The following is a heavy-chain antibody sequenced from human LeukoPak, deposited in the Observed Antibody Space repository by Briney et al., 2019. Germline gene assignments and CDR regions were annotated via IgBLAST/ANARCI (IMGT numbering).Heavy chain of an antibody. CDR2: INPKSGDA. CDR1: GYTFTGYY. Sequence: GASVKVSCKASGYTFTGYYMHWVRQAPGQGLEWMGWINPKSGDANYAQKFQGRVTMTGDTSISTAYMELTRLTSDDTAVYYCARGTYYDSSAYSGVRLFDYWGQGTLVTVSS. J-gene: IGHJ4*02. D-gene: IGHD3-22*01. CDR3: ARGTYYDSSAYSGVRLFDY. V-gene: IGHV1-2*02.